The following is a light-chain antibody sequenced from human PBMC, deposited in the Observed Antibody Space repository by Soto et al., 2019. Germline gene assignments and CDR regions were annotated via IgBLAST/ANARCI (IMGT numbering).Light chain of an antibody. CDR3: QHYNSYSEA. Sequence: DIQLTQSPTSLSASVVDIVTIACRASQFIDSYLNWYQQKPGKAPKLLIYAASSLQSGVSSRFSGSGSGTEFTLTISSLQPDDFATYYCQHYNSYSEAFGQGAKVDI. V-gene: IGKV1-39*01. CDR1: QFIDSY. CDR2: AAS. J-gene: IGKJ1*01.